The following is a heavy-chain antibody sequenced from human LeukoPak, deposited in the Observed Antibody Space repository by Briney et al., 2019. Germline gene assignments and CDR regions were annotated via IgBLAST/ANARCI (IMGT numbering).Heavy chain of an antibody. J-gene: IGHJ4*02. CDR1: GGSFSGYY. V-gene: IGHV4-34*01. CDR3: ARGGLYCSSTSCYRRRFDY. D-gene: IGHD2-2*01. CDR2: INHSGST. Sequence: PSETLSLTCAVYGGSFSGYYWSWISQPPGKGLEWIGEINHSGSTNYNPSLTSRVTISVDTSKNQFSLKLSSVTAADTAVYYCARGGLYCSSTSCYRRRFDYWGQGTLVTVSS.